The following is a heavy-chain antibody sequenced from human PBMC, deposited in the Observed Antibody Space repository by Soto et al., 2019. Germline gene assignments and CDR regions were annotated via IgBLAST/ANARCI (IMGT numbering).Heavy chain of an antibody. CDR1: GFTFNNYG. CDR3: ARRQISPPTRGAASARGGMDV. J-gene: IGHJ6*02. CDR2: IWNDGNGY. D-gene: IGHD6-13*01. V-gene: IGHV3-33*01. Sequence: QVQLVESGGGVVQPGRSLRLSCAASGFTFNNYGMHWVRQAPGKGLEWVAVIWNDGNGYYYANSVKGRFTISRDNSKNTLNVQRSSLAAEDTAVYYCARRQISPPTRGAASARGGMDVWGQGTTVTVSS.